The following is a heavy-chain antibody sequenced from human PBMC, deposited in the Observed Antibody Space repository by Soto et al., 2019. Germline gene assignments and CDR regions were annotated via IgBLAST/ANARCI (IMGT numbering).Heavy chain of an antibody. V-gene: IGHV3-21*01. CDR3: ARDFLQFDY. D-gene: IGHD4-4*01. CDR2: INTSSSNI. J-gene: IGHJ4*02. Sequence: GGSLRLSCAASGFTFSSYSMNWVRQAPGKGLVWVSCINTSSSNINYADSVKGRFTISRDNAKNTLYLQMNSLRAEDTAVYYCARDFLQFDYWGQGTLVTVSS. CDR1: GFTFSSYS.